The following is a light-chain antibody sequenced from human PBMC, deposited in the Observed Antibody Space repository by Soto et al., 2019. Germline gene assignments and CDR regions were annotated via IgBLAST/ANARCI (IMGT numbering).Light chain of an antibody. CDR1: QSVSSSY. CDR2: AAS. CDR3: QQYGSSPGWT. V-gene: IGKV3-20*01. J-gene: IGKJ1*01. Sequence: EIVLTQSPGTLSLSPGERATLSCRASQSVSSSYLAWYQQKPGKAPSLLIYAASSRATCSPDRFSGSGSGTDFTPTISKLEPEDFAVYYCQQYGSSPGWTFGQGTKVEIK.